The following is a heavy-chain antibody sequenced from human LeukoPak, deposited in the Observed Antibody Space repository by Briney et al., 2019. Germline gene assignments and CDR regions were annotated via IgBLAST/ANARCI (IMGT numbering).Heavy chain of an antibody. D-gene: IGHD2-21*02. Sequence: GGSLRLSCAASGFTFSSYRMNWVRQAPGKGLEWVSYISSTSSTRYYADSVKGRFTISRDNAKKSLYLQMNSLRAEDTAVYYCARYCGGDCTDAFDIWGQGTMVTVSS. V-gene: IGHV3-48*01. CDR2: ISSTSSTR. CDR1: GFTFSSYR. CDR3: ARYCGGDCTDAFDI. J-gene: IGHJ3*02.